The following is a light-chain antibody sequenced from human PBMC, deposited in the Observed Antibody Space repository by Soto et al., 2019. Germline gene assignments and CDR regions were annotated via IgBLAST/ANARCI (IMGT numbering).Light chain of an antibody. CDR1: QGISSF. CDR2: AAS. V-gene: IGKV1-9*01. CDR3: QQLRNYPSVT. Sequence: DTQLTQSPSFLSASVGDRVTITCRASQGISSFLAWYQQKPGKAPKLLIYAASTLQSGVPSRSSGSGSGTEFALTITSLQPEDFATYYCQQLRNYPSVTFGQGTRLEI. J-gene: IGKJ5*01.